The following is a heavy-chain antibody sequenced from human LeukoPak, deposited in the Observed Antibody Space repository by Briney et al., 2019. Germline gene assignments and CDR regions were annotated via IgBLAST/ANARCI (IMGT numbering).Heavy chain of an antibody. J-gene: IGHJ4*02. D-gene: IGHD1-26*01. V-gene: IGHV3-33*01. CDR2: IWYDGSNK. CDR1: GFIFSSYG. Sequence: GGSLRLSCAASGFIFSSYGMPWVRQGPGKGLEWVAVIWYDGSNKYYADSVKGRFTISRDNSKNTLYLQMNSLRAEDTAVYYCARMFGTGIYSTIDYWGQGTLVTVSS. CDR3: ARMFGTGIYSTIDY.